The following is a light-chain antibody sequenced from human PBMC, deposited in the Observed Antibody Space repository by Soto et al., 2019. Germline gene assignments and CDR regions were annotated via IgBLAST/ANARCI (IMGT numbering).Light chain of an antibody. CDR1: MRDVGAYN. CDR2: NTS. V-gene: IGLV1-47*02. J-gene: IGLJ2*01. Sequence: QSVLTQPASVSGSPGQSITISCAGTMRDVGAYNLVSWYQHLPGAAPKVLIYNTSQRPSGVPDRFSGSKSGTSASLAISGLRSEDEADYYCAAWDDSLSAVVFGGGTKLTVL. CDR3: AAWDDSLSAVV.